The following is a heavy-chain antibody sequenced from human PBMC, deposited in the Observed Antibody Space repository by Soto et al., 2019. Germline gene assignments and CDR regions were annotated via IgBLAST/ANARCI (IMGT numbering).Heavy chain of an antibody. CDR1: GFTFGRYA. CDR3: AKENLEWLSGPDY. V-gene: IGHV3-23*01. CDR2: ISGDGKNT. J-gene: IGHJ4*02. Sequence: GGSLRLSCVASGFTFGRYAMTWVRQTQGRGLEWVSAISGDGKNTHYADSVKGRFTISRDNSKNTLYLQMNSLRGDDTAVYYSAKENLEWLSGPDYWGQGTLVTAPQ. D-gene: IGHD3-3*01.